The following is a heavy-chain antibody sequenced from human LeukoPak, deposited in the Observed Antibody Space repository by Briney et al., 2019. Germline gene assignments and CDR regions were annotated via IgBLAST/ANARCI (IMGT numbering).Heavy chain of an antibody. V-gene: IGHV4-61*01. Sequence: SETLSLTCTVSGGSISSSSYYWSWIRQPPGKGLEWIGYIYYSGSTNYNPSLKSRVTISVDTSKNQFSLKLSSVTAADTAVYYCARGQLWYGEYYYMDVWGKGTTVTVSS. CDR3: ARGQLWYGEYYYMDV. CDR1: GGSISSSSYY. D-gene: IGHD5-18*01. J-gene: IGHJ6*03. CDR2: IYYSGST.